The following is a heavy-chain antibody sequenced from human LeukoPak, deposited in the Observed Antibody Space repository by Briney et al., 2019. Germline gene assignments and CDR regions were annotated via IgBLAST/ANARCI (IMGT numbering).Heavy chain of an antibody. CDR2: ISGSGGST. Sequence: PGGSLRLSCAASGFTFSSYAMSWVRQAPGKGLEWVSAISGSGGSTYYADSVKGRFTISRDNSKNTLYLQMNSLRAEDTAVYYCAKDTPIYIVVVTVIPFDYWGQGTLATVSS. CDR3: AKDTPIYIVVVTVIPFDY. J-gene: IGHJ4*02. CDR1: GFTFSSYA. D-gene: IGHD2-21*02. V-gene: IGHV3-23*01.